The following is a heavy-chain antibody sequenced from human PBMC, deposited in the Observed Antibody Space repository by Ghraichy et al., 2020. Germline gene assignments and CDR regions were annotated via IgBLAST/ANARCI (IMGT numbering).Heavy chain of an antibody. CDR2: IYTSGST. D-gene: IGHD5-18*01. V-gene: IGHV4-4*07. CDR3: ARGGGPRVDTAMAYYFDY. Sequence: SETLSLTCTVSGGSISSYYWSWIRQPAGKGLEWIGRIYTSGSTNYNPSLKSRVTMSVDTSKNQFSLKLSSVTAADTAVYDCARGGGPRVDTAMAYYFDYWGQGTLVTVSS. CDR1: GGSISSYY. J-gene: IGHJ4*02.